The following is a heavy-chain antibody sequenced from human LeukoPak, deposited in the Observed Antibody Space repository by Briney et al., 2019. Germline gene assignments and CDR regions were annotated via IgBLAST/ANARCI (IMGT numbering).Heavy chain of an antibody. Sequence: ASVKVSCKASGGTFSSYAISWVRQAPGQGLEWMGRIIPILGIANYAQKFQGRVTITADKSTSTAYMEPSSLRSEDTAVYYCVGAYYYDSSGYYRYDYWGQGTLVTVSS. J-gene: IGHJ4*02. CDR3: VGAYYYDSSGYYRYDY. V-gene: IGHV1-69*04. D-gene: IGHD3-22*01. CDR2: IIPILGIA. CDR1: GGTFSSYA.